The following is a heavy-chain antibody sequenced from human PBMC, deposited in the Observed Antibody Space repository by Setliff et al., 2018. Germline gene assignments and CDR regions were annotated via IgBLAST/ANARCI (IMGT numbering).Heavy chain of an antibody. V-gene: IGHV3-7*03. J-gene: IGHJ4*02. CDR3: ARGTSGWFPHDY. Sequence: SCAASGFTFSTYWMALVRQAPGKGLECVANIKKDGSETHYVDSVKGRFIISRDNAKDSLYLQMNSLRGEDTAVYYCARGTSGWFPHDYWGQGALVTVSS. CDR2: IKKDGSET. CDR1: GFTFSTYW. D-gene: IGHD6-19*01.